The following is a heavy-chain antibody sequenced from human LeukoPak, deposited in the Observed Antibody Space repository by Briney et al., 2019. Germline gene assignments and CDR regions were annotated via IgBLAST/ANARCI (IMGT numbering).Heavy chain of an antibody. CDR2: IKSDGNT. V-gene: IGHV3-74*01. Sequence: PARSLRLSCAASGFTFSSYWMHWVRQAPGKGLVWVSRIKSDGNTNYADSVKGRFTISRDNAKNTVSLQMNSLRAEDTGVYYCARAPSESGGYYPEYFRHWGQGTLVAVSS. CDR1: GFTFSSYW. J-gene: IGHJ1*01. CDR3: ARAPSESGGYYPEYFRH. D-gene: IGHD3-22*01.